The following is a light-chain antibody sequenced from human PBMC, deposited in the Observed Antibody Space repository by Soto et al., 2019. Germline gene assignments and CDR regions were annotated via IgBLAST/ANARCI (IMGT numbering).Light chain of an antibody. Sequence: SYELTQPPSVSVAPGQTATLSCGENNIDSRTAHWYHHKPVQAPLLLVYDNSLRPSWIPNRFSGSNSGNTATLTISRVEAGDEADYYCQVWDNVDDHIYVFGTGTKVTV. V-gene: IGLV3-21*02. CDR3: QVWDNVDDHIYV. CDR2: DNS. CDR1: NIDSRT. J-gene: IGLJ1*01.